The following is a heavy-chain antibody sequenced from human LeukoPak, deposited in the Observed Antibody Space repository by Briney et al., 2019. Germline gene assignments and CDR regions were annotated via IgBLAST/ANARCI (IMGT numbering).Heavy chain of an antibody. V-gene: IGHV3-33*01. CDR2: IWYDGTNK. D-gene: IGHD1-14*01. CDR1: GFTFSSYG. CDR3: ARGGNNWNHVGAFDI. J-gene: IGHJ3*02. Sequence: GRSLRLSCSASGFTFSSYGMHWVRQAPGNGLEWVAIIWYDGTNKYYADSVKGRFTISRDNSKNTLYLQMNSLRAEDTAVYYCARGGNNWNHVGAFDIWGQGTMVTVSS.